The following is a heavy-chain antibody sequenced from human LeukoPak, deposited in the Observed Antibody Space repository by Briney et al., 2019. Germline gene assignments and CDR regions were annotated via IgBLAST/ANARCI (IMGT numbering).Heavy chain of an antibody. CDR2: ISSSSSYI. CDR1: GFTFSSYS. Sequence: GGSLRLSCAASGFTFSSYSMNWVRQAPGKGLEWVSSISSSSSYIYYADSVKGRFTISRDNAKNSLYLQMNSLRAEDTAVYYCARDISNQYYDFWSGQADFDYWGQGTLVTVSS. CDR3: ARDISNQYYDFWSGQADFDY. J-gene: IGHJ4*02. V-gene: IGHV3-21*01. D-gene: IGHD3-3*01.